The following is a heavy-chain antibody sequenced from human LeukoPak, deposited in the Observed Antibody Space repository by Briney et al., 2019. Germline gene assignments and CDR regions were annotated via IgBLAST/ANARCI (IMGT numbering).Heavy chain of an antibody. CDR3: ARVGSSSSEEGGVETNY. V-gene: IGHV1-69*05. J-gene: IGHJ4*02. D-gene: IGHD6-6*01. CDR2: IIPIFGTA. CDR1: GGTFSSYA. Sequence: SVKVSCKASGGTFSSYAISWVRQAPGQGLEWMGGIIPIFGTANYAQKFQGRVTITTDESTSTAYMELSSLRSEDTAMYYCARVGSSSSEEGGVETNYWGQGTLVTVSS.